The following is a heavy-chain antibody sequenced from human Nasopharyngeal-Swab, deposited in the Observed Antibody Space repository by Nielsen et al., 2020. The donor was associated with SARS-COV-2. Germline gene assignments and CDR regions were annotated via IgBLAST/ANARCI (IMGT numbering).Heavy chain of an antibody. Sequence: ASVKVSCKVSGYTLTELSMHWVRQAPGKGLEWMGRINPNSGGTNYAQKFQGRVTMTRDTSISTAYMELSRLRSDDTAVYYCARDPAGQNWFDPWGQGTLVTVSS. CDR1: GYTLTELS. V-gene: IGHV1-2*06. CDR2: INPNSGGT. CDR3: ARDPAGQNWFDP. J-gene: IGHJ5*02.